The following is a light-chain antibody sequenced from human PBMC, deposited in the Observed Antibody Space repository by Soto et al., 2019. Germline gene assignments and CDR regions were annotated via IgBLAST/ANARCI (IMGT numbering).Light chain of an antibody. J-gene: IGLJ1*01. V-gene: IGLV2-23*01. CDR3: CSYAGTRTYV. Sequence: QSVLTQPASVSGSPGQSITISCTGTSSDVGSYKLVSWYQQHPGKAPKLMIYADDKRPPGVSNRFSGSKSSNTASLTISGHQAEDEADYYCCSYAGTRTYVFGTGTKVTVL. CDR2: ADD. CDR1: SSDVGSYKL.